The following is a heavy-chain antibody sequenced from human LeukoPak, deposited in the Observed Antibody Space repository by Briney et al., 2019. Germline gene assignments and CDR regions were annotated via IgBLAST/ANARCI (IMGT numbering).Heavy chain of an antibody. V-gene: IGHV4-34*01. CDR3: ARGRYKYPFDY. D-gene: IGHD3-16*02. CDR2: INHSGST. J-gene: IGHJ4*02. Sequence: PSETLSLTCAVYGGSFSGYYWSWTRQPPGKGLKWSGEINHSGSTNYNPSIKSRVTISVDTSKNQSSLKLSSVTAAYTAVYFCARGRYKYPFDYWGQGTLVTVSS. CDR1: GGSFSGYY.